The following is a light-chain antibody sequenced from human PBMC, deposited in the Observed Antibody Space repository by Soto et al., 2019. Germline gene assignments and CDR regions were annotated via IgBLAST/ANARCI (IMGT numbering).Light chain of an antibody. CDR2: GAS. J-gene: IGKJ1*01. CDR3: QQYYNWWT. CDR1: QSVSSSY. Sequence: IVLTQSPCTLSLSPGEGATLSCRASQSVSSSYLAWYQQKPGQAPRLLFYGASTRVTGIPARFSGSGSGTEFTLTISSLQSEDFAVYHCQQYYNWWTCGQGTKGDIK. V-gene: IGKV3-15*01.